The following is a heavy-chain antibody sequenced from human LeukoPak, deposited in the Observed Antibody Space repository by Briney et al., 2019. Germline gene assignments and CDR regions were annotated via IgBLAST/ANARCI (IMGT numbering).Heavy chain of an antibody. D-gene: IGHD3-16*02. CDR1: GFTFSSYS. V-gene: IGHV3-48*04. CDR3: ARSLMSYRPSGGAFDI. Sequence: QAGGSLRLSCAAAGFTFSSYSMNWVRQAPGKGLEWVSYISSSSSTIYYADSVKGRFTISRDNAKNSLYLQMNSLRAEDTAVYYCARSLMSYRPSGGAFDIWGQGTMVTVSS. J-gene: IGHJ3*02. CDR2: ISSSSSTI.